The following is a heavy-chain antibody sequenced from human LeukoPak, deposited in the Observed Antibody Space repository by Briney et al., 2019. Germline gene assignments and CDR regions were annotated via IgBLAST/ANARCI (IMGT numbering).Heavy chain of an antibody. CDR1: GFTVSSNY. CDR3: ARERGSGSYHPFDP. D-gene: IGHD3-10*01. J-gene: IGHJ5*02. CDR2: IYSGGST. V-gene: IGHV3-66*01. Sequence: PGGSLRLSCAASGFTVSSNYMSWVRQAPGKGLEWVSVIYSGGSTCYADSVKGRFTISRDNSKNTLYLQMNSLRAEDTAVYYCARERGSGSYHPFDPWGQGTLVTVSS.